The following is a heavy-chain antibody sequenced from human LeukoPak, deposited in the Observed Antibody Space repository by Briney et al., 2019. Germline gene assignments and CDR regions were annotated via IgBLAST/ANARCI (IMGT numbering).Heavy chain of an antibody. CDR3: ARGGFSGRVVVTGRLDY. V-gene: IGHV1-69*01. Sequence: SVKVSCKASGGTFSIYAISWVRQAPGQGLEWMGGIIPIFGTANYAQKFQGRVTITADESTSTAYMELSSLRSEDTAVYYCARGGFSGRVVVTGRLDYWGQGTLVTVSS. D-gene: IGHD2-15*01. J-gene: IGHJ4*02. CDR1: GGTFSIYA. CDR2: IIPIFGTA.